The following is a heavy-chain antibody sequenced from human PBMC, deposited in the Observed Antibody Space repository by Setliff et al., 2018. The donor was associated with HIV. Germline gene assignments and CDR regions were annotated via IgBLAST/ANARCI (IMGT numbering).Heavy chain of an antibody. V-gene: IGHV1-2*06. Sequence: VKVSCKASGYTFTGYYMHWVRQAPGQGLEWMGRINPYSGDTGSAQKFQGRVSLTSNTAISTAYMELSSLRSEDTAVYYCAREGNFWRVFDPWGQGTLVTVSS. J-gene: IGHJ5*02. CDR1: GYTFTGYY. CDR3: AREGNFWRVFDP. CDR2: INPYSGDT. D-gene: IGHD3-3*01.